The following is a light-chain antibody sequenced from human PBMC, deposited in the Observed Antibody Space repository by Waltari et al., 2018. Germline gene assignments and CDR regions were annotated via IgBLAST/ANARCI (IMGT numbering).Light chain of an antibody. CDR3: QTWDNTTV. V-gene: IGLV3-1*01. Sequence: SYELTQPPSVSVSPGQTDTPPCSATKPADKHVCWYQQKPGQSPFLVMYQDSKRPSGIPERFSCSNSGDTATLTISGTQTLDEADYFCQTWDNTTVFGSGTRVTVL. J-gene: IGLJ1*01. CDR1: KPADKH. CDR2: QDS.